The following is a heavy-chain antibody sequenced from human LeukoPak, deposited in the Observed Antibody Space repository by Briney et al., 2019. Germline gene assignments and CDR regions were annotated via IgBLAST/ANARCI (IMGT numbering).Heavy chain of an antibody. CDR2: IYYSGST. CDR3: AREVYCTSTRCTDY. J-gene: IGHJ4*02. V-gene: IGHV4-59*01. D-gene: IGHD2-2*01. Sequence: SETLSLTCTVSGGSISSYYWSWIRQPQGKGLERIGYIYYSGSTNYNPSLKSRVTISVDTSKNQFSLKLSSVTAADTAVYYCAREVYCTSTRCTDYWGQGNLVTVSS. CDR1: GGSISSYY.